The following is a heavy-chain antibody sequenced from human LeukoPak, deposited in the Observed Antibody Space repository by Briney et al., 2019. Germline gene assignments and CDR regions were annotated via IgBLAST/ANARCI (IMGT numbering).Heavy chain of an antibody. V-gene: IGHV1-69*04. J-gene: IGHJ4*02. D-gene: IGHD6-19*01. CDR3: ARGQGWYSPDY. CDR1: GGTFSSHA. CDR2: IIPILGIA. Sequence: ASVKVSCKASGGTFSSHAISWVRQAPGQGLEWMGRIIPILGIANYAQKFQGRVTITADKSTSSAYMELSSLRSEDTAVYYCARGQGWYSPDYWSQGTLVTVSS.